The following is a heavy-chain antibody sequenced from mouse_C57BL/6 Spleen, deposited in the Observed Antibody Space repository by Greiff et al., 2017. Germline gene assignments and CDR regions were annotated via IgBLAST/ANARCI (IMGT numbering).Heavy chain of an antibody. V-gene: IGHV14-1*01. CDR3: TTGYYGSISLFDY. D-gene: IGHD1-1*01. CDR1: DFNIKDYY. J-gene: IGHJ2*01. Sequence: VHVKQSGAELVRPGASVKLSCTASDFNIKDYYMHWVKQRTEQSLEWIGRIDPEDGDTDYAPKFQGKATMTADTSSTTAYLQLSSLTSEDTAVYYCTTGYYGSISLFDYWGQGTTLTVSS. CDR2: IDPEDGDT.